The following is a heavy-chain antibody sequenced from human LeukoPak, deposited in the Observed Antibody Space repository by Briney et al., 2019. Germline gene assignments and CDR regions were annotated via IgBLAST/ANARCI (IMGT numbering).Heavy chain of an antibody. Sequence: ASVKVSCKASGYTFTGYYMHWVRQAPGQGLEWMGWINPNSGGTNYAQKFQGRVTMTRDTSTSTVYMELSSLRSEDTAVYYCARTRSGSYYRDLDYWGQGTLVTVSS. V-gene: IGHV1-2*02. D-gene: IGHD1-26*01. CDR2: INPNSGGT. CDR1: GYTFTGYY. CDR3: ARTRSGSYYRDLDY. J-gene: IGHJ4*02.